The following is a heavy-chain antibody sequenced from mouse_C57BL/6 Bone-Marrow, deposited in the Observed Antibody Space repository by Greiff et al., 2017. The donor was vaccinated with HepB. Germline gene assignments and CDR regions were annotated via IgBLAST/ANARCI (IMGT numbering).Heavy chain of an antibody. Sequence: EVQLQQSGPELVKPGASVKIPCKASGYTFTDYNMDWVKQSHGKSLEWIGDINPNNGGTIYNQKFKGKATLTVDKSSSTAYMELRSLTSEDTAVYYCATNWAGGASVLGWYFDVWGTGTTVTVSS. CDR1: GYTFTDYN. J-gene: IGHJ1*03. CDR3: ATNWAGGASVLGWYFDV. D-gene: IGHD4-1*01. CDR2: INPNNGGT. V-gene: IGHV1-18*01.